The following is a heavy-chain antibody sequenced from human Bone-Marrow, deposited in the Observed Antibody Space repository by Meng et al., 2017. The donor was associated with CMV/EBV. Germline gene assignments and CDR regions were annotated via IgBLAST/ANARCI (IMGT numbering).Heavy chain of an antibody. D-gene: IGHD2-21*02. CDR3: AHLAYCGGDCYPFDY. Sequence: QITLKESGPTLVKPXXXXTLXXTXXGFSLSTSGVGVGWIRQPPGKALEWLALIYWDDDKRYSPSLKSRLTITKDTSKNQVVLTMTNMDPVDTATYYCAHLAYCGGDCYPFDYWGQGTMVTVSA. V-gene: IGHV2-5*02. CDR1: GFSLSTSGVG. CDR2: IYWDDDK. J-gene: IGHJ4*02.